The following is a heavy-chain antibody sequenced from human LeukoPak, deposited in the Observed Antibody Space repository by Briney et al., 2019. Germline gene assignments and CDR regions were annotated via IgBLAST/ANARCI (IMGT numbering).Heavy chain of an antibody. V-gene: IGHV3-9*01. D-gene: IGHD6-19*01. Sequence: GRSLRLSCAASGFTFDDYAMHWDRQAPGKGLEWVSGISWNSGSIGYADSVKGRFTISRDNAKNSLYLQMNSLRAEDTALYYCAKVRYSSGWYGLFDYWGQGTLVTVSS. CDR2: ISWNSGSI. CDR3: AKVRYSSGWYGLFDY. CDR1: GFTFDDYA. J-gene: IGHJ4*02.